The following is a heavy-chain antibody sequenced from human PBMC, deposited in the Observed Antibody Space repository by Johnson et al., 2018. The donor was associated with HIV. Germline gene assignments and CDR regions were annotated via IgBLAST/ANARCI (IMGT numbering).Heavy chain of an antibody. D-gene: IGHD2-21*01. J-gene: IGHJ3*02. V-gene: IGHV3-53*01. CDR3: ARVVVVIAIGGTDAFDI. Sequence: VQLVESGGGLIQPGGSLRLSCAASGFTVSSNYMSWVRQAPGKGLEWVSAIGTISDTFYPDSVKGRFTISRDNSKNTLYLQMNSLRAEDTALYYCARVVVVIAIGGTDAFDIWGQGTMVTVSS. CDR2: IGTISDT. CDR1: GFTVSSNY.